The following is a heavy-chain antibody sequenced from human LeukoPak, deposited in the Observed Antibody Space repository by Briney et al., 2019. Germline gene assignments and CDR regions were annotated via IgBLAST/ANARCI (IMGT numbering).Heavy chain of an antibody. J-gene: IGHJ6*03. CDR2: IYYSGST. D-gene: IGHD5-18*01. CDR3: ARNVDTAMNYYYYYMDV. V-gene: IGHV4-34*01. Sequence: PSETLSLTCAVYGGSFSGYYWSWIRQPPGKGLEWIGSIYYSGSTYYNPSLKSRVTISVDTSKNQFSLKLSSVTAADTAVYYCARNVDTAMNYYYYYMDVWGKGTTVTVSS. CDR1: GGSFSGYY.